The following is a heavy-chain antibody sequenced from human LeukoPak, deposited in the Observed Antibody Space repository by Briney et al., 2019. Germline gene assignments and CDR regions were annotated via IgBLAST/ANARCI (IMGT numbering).Heavy chain of an antibody. CDR1: GGSISSYY. D-gene: IGHD6-19*01. CDR2: IFYSGST. Sequence: PSETLSLTCTVSGGSISSYYWSWIRQPPGKGLEWIGCIFYSGSTNYNPSLKSRVTISVDTSKNQFSLKLSSVTAADTAVYYCARRAYSSGWYYFDYWGQGTLVTVSP. V-gene: IGHV4-59*08. J-gene: IGHJ4*02. CDR3: ARRAYSSGWYYFDY.